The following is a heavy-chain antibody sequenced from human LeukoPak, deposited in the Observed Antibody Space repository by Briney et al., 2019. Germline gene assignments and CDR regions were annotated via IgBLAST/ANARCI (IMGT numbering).Heavy chain of an antibody. CDR1: GYTFTSYG. CDR2: ISAYNGNT. J-gene: IGHJ4*02. D-gene: IGHD3-22*01. Sequence: GASVKVSCKASGYTFTSYGISWVRQAPGQGLEWMGWISAYNGNTNYAQKLQGRVTMTTDTSTSTAYMELRSLRSDDTAVYYCARPENPYYYDSSGYYSYWGQGTLVTVSS. CDR3: ARPENPYYYDSSGYYSY. V-gene: IGHV1-18*01.